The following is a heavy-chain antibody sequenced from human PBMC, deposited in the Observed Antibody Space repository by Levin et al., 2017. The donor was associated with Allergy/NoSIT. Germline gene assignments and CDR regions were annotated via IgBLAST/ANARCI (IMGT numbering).Heavy chain of an antibody. V-gene: IGHV4-59*08. CDR3: ARQSRGSLWVGELLLYNYYYYMDV. CDR1: GGSISSYY. CDR2: IYYSGST. Sequence: LSQTLSLTCTVSGGSISSYYWSWIRQPPGKGLEWIGYIYYSGSTNYNPSLKSRVTISVDTSKNQFSLKLSSVTAADTAVYYCARQSRGSLWVGELLLYNYYYYMDVWGKGTTVTVSS. J-gene: IGHJ6*03. D-gene: IGHD3-10*01.